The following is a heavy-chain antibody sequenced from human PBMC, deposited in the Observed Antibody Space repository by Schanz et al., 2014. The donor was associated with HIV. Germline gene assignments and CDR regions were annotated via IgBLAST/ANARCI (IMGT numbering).Heavy chain of an antibody. CDR2: MNPKSGKT. CDR3: ARGQSTYYSESVGYADY. CDR1: GYTFTSYD. J-gene: IGHJ4*02. D-gene: IGHD3-22*01. V-gene: IGHV1-8*01. Sequence: QVQLVQSGAEVKKPGASVKVTCKTSGYTFTSYDINWVRQATGQGLEWMERMNPKSGKTGYAQKFRGRVNLTRNTSISTAYMELSSLTSEDTAVYFCARGQSTYYSESVGYADYWGLGALVIVSS.